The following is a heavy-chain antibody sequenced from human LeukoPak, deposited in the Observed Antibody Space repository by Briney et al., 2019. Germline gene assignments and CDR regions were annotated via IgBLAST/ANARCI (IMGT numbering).Heavy chain of an antibody. J-gene: IGHJ6*03. CDR1: GFTFSTFA. CDR2: IFPSGGEI. Sequence: PGGSLRLSCAASGFTFSTFAMIWVRQPPGKGLEWVSSIFPSGGEIHYADSVRGRFTISRDNSKSTLSLQMNSLRAEDTAVYYCARHSYSSSWYWDYYYYYYMDVWGKGTTVTISS. V-gene: IGHV3-23*01. D-gene: IGHD6-13*01. CDR3: ARHSYSSSWYWDYYYYYYMDV.